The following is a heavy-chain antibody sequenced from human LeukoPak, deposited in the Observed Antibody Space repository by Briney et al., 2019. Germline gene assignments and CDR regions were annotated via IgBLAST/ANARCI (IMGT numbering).Heavy chain of an antibody. J-gene: IGHJ5*02. CDR3: ARDRLVYYGSGSYSNWFDP. CDR1: GYTFTSYG. CDR2: ISAYNGNT. Sequence: ASVKVSCKASGYTFTSYGISWVRQAPGQGLEWMGWISAYNGNTNYAQKLQGRVTMTTDTSTSTAYMELRSLRSDDTAVYYCARDRLVYYGSGSYSNWFDPWGQGTLVTVSS. D-gene: IGHD3-10*01. V-gene: IGHV1-18*01.